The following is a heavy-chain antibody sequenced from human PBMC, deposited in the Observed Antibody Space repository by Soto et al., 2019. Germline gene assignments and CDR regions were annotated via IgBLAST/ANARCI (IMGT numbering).Heavy chain of an antibody. CDR3: ARGIGYCSSINCYSSRRLRFDS. Sequence: ETLSLTCAVYGGSFSGYYWTWIRQSPEKGLEWIGEANHSGTTYYNPSLKTRVTISVHTPKNQFSLKMSSVTAADTAVYYCARGIGYCSSINCYSSRRLRFDSWGQGTLVTVSS. J-gene: IGHJ4*02. CDR1: GGSFSGYY. D-gene: IGHD2-2*01. V-gene: IGHV4-34*01. CDR2: ANHSGTT.